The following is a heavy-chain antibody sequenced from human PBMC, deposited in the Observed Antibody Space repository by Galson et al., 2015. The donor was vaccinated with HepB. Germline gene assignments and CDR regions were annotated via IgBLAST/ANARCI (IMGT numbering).Heavy chain of an antibody. CDR2: FDPEDGET. D-gene: IGHD3-22*01. V-gene: IGHV1-24*01. CDR3: APLKVYYDSSGYHTYNWFDP. Sequence: SVKVSCKVSGYTLTELPMHWVRQAPGKGLEWMGGFDPEDGETIYAQKFQGRVTMTEDTSTDTAYMELSSLRSEDTAVYYCAPLKVYYDSSGYHTYNWFDPWGQGTLVTVSS. J-gene: IGHJ5*02. CDR1: GYTLTELP.